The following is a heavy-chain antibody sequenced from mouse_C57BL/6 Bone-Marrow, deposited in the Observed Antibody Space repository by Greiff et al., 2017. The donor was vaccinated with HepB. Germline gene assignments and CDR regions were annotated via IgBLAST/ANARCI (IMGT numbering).Heavy chain of an antibody. CDR2: INPNNGGT. D-gene: IGHD1-1*01. V-gene: IGHV1-18*01. CDR1: GYTFTDYN. Sequence: EVQLQQSGPELVKPGASVKIPCKASGYTFTDYNMDWVKQSHGKSLEWIGDINPNNGGTIYNQKFKGKATLTVDKSSSTAYMELRSLTSEDTAVYYCARGEFITTVVATDYYAMDYWGQGTSVTVSS. CDR3: ARGEFITTVVATDYYAMDY. J-gene: IGHJ4*01.